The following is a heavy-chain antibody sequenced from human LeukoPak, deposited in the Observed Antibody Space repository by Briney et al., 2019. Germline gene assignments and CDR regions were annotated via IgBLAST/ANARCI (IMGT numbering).Heavy chain of an antibody. Sequence: SETLSLTCTVSGGSISSYYWSWIRQPPGKGLEWIGRLYTSERTNYNPSLKSRVTISIDTSKNQFSLKLSSVTAADTAVYYCASRSYYDFWSGYCMFDYWGQGTLVTVSS. CDR2: LYTSERT. CDR3: ASRSYYDFWSGYCMFDY. CDR1: GGSISSYY. D-gene: IGHD3-3*01. J-gene: IGHJ4*02. V-gene: IGHV4-4*08.